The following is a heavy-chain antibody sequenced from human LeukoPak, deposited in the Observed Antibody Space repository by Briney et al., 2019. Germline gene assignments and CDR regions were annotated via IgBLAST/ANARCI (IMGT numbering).Heavy chain of an antibody. CDR2: ISYDGSNK. Sequence: GRSLRLSCAASGFTFSSFWIHWVRQAAGEGLEWVAVISYDGSNKYYADSVKGRFTIYRDNSKNTLYLQMNSLRAEDTAVYYCAREGYGDYGYYYYYYMDVWGKGSTVSVSS. CDR3: AREGYGDYGYYYYYYMDV. J-gene: IGHJ6*03. CDR1: GFTFSSFW. D-gene: IGHD4-17*01. V-gene: IGHV3-30*03.